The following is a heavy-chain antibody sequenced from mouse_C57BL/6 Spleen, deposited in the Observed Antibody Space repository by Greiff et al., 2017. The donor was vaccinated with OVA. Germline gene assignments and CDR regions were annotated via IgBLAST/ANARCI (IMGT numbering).Heavy chain of an antibody. CDR2: FYPGSGSL. Sequence: VQLQQSGAELVKPGASVKLSCTASGYTFTEYTIHWVKQRSGQGLEWIGWFYPGSGSLTYNEKFKDKATLTADKSSSTVYMELSRLTSEDAAVYVCARQNLLLPYYCDYWGQGTTRTVSS. V-gene: IGHV1-62-2*01. J-gene: IGHJ2*01. CDR1: GYTFTEYT. CDR3: ARQNLLLPYYCDY. D-gene: IGHD1-1*01.